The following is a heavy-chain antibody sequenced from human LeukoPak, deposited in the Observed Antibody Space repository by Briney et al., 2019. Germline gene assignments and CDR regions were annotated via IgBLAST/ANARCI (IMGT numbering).Heavy chain of an antibody. CDR3: ARGPDYGDYRFDY. CDR1: GGSISSGSYY. D-gene: IGHD4-17*01. Sequence: SETLSLTCTVSGGSISSGSYYWSWIRQPAGKGLEWIGRIYTSGSTNYNPSLKSRVTISVDTSKNQFSLKLSSVTAADTAVYYCARGPDYGDYRFDYWGQGTLVTVSS. J-gene: IGHJ4*02. V-gene: IGHV4-61*02. CDR2: IYTSGST.